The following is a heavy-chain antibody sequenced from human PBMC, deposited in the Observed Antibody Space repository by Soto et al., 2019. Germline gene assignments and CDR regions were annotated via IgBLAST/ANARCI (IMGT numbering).Heavy chain of an antibody. CDR1: GLRFSSYG. CDR3: ASAEGAYDN. D-gene: IGHD1-26*01. CDR2: IWADGSNK. J-gene: IGHJ4*02. V-gene: IGHV3-33*08. Sequence: QVQLVESGGGVVQPGRSLRLSCAASGLRFSSYGMHWVRQAPGKGLEWVAVIWADGSNKYYADSVKGRFTISRDNSKNTVYLQMNSLRVEDTAVYYCASAEGAYDNWGQGALVTVSS.